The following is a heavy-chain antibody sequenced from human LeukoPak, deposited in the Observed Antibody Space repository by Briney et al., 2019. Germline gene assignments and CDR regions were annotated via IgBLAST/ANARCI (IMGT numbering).Heavy chain of an antibody. CDR1: GFTLSDYY. D-gene: IGHD5-18*01. V-gene: IGHV3-11*01. CDR3: ARDRGYSYGLPDY. Sequence: AGGSLRLSCAASGFTLSDYYMSWIRQAPGKGLEWVSYISSSGSTIYYADSVKGRFTISRDNAKNSLYLQMNSLRAEDTAVYYCARDRGYSYGLPDYWGQGTLVTVSS. CDR2: ISSSGSTI. J-gene: IGHJ4*02.